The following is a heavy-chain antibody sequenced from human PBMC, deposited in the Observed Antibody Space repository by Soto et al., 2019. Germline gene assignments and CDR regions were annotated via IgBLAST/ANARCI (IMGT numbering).Heavy chain of an antibody. D-gene: IGHD2-2*01. CDR1: GGSISSGDYY. V-gene: IGHV4-30-4*01. CDR2: IYYSGST. CDR3: AGGSFCISTSCYAPFYGMDV. Sequence: PSETLSLTCTVSGGSISSGDYYWSWIRQPPGKGLVWIGYIYYSGSTYYNPSLKSRVTISVDTSKNQFSLKLSSVTAADTAVYYCAGGSFCISTSCYAPFYGMDVWGQGTTVTVSS. J-gene: IGHJ6*02.